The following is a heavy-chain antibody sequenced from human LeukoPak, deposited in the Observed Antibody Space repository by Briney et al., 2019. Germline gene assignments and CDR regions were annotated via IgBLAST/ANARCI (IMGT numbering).Heavy chain of an antibody. Sequence: ASVKVSCKTSGYTFTDYDINWVRQAPGQGLEWMGWMNPHSGKTGYAQKFQGRVTMTGNTSLSTADLDLSSLRSEDTAVYYCARDRRSVQVDFWSGSNWFDPWGQGTLVTVSS. J-gene: IGHJ5*02. CDR1: GYTFTDYD. CDR2: MNPHSGKT. CDR3: ARDRRSVQVDFWSGSNWFDP. V-gene: IGHV1-8*01. D-gene: IGHD3-3*01.